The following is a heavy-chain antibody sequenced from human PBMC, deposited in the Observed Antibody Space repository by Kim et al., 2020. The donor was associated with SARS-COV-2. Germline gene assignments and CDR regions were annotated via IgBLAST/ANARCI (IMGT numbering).Heavy chain of an antibody. V-gene: IGHV1-46*01. CDR2: LNPSDDRT. Sequence: ASVKVSCKASGYPVTSFFIYWVRQAPGQGLEWMGTLNPSDDRTSYAQKFQGRVSMTSDTSTSTVFMELSSLTYEDTAMYFCARDQGYDSRGYRHYAFDLWGQGTMVIVSS. D-gene: IGHD3-22*01. CDR3: ARDQGYDSRGYRHYAFDL. J-gene: IGHJ3*01. CDR1: GYPVTSFF.